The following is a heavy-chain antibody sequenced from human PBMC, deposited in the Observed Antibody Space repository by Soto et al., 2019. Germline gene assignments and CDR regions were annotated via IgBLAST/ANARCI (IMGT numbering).Heavy chain of an antibody. CDR2: FDPEDGET. J-gene: IGHJ6*02. CDR1: GYTLTELS. CDR3: ATSHYDFWGLDV. Sequence: ASVKVSCKVSGYTLTELSMHWVRQAPGKGLEWMGGFDPEDGETIYAQKFQGRVTMTEDTSTDTAYMELSSLRSEDTAVYYCATSHYDFWGLDVWGQGTTVTVSS. D-gene: IGHD3-3*01. V-gene: IGHV1-24*01.